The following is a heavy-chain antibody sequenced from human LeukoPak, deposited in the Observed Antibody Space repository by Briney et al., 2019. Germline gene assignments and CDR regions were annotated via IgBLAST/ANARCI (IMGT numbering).Heavy chain of an antibody. CDR3: ARRGAATRFDY. J-gene: IGHJ4*02. D-gene: IGHD2-15*01. CDR2: ISAYNGNT. CDR1: GYTFLSYL. Sequence: ASVKVSCKASGYTFLSYLITWVRQAPGQGLEWMGWISAYNGNTNYAQKFQDIVTMTTDTSTSTAYMELRSLRSDDTAVYYCARRGAATRFDYWGQGTLVTVSS. V-gene: IGHV1-18*01.